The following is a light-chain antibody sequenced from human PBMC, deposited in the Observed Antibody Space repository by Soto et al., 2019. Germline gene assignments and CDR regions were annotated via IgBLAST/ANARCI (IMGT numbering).Light chain of an antibody. CDR1: QSVSSK. J-gene: IGKJ2*01. CDR2: GVS. Sequence: EIWMTQSPATLSVSPGERATLSCRASQSVSSKLAWFQQKPGQAPSLLIYGVSTRATGVPVRFSGSGSGTEFTLTINSLQSEDFAVYYCQQYNNWPHTFGQGTKVDIK. V-gene: IGKV3-15*01. CDR3: QQYNNWPHT.